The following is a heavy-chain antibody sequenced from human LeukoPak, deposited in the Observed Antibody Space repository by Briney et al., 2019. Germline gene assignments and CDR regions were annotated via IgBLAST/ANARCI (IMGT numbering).Heavy chain of an antibody. CDR3: AKDSRGGWSGYFDY. V-gene: IGHV3-33*03. CDR1: GFIFSSYG. J-gene: IGHJ4*01. Sequence: GGSLRLSCAASGFIFSSYGMYWVRQAPGKGLEWVAVIWHDGSAEFYADSVKGRFTISRDDSKNTVYLQMNSLRVEDTALYYCAKDSRGGWSGYFDYCGHGILVTVSS. D-gene: IGHD6-19*01. CDR2: IWHDGSAE.